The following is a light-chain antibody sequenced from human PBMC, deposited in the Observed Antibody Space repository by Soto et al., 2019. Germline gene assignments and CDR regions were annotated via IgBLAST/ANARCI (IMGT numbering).Light chain of an antibody. CDR2: GAP. V-gene: IGKV3-20*01. Sequence: EIVLMQSTGILSLTPWERDRMCFRATQRVASTYLAWYQQKPGQAPRLLIYGAPSRATGIPGRFSGSGSGTDFTLTISRLEPEDFAVYYCQQYDNSLRGFTFGPGVKVDIK. CDR3: QQYDNSLRGFT. J-gene: IGKJ3*01. CDR1: QRVASTY.